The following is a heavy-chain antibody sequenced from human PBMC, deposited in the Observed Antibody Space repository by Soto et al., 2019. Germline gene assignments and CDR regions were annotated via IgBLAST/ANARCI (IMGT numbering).Heavy chain of an antibody. J-gene: IGHJ4*02. Sequence: ASVKVSCKASGYILTSYYIHWVRQAPGQGLEWMGWINPFDGSRMFAQSFQGRVTMTRDTSTSTVYMELSSLRSDDTAVYYCARDHHGDYSSDYWGQGTLVTVSS. V-gene: IGHV1-46*01. CDR1: GYILTSYY. CDR2: INPFDGSR. CDR3: ARDHHGDYSSDY. D-gene: IGHD2-21*02.